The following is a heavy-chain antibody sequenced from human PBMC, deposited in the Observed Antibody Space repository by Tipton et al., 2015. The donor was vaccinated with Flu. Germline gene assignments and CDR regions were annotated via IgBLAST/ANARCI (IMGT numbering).Heavy chain of an antibody. CDR3: ARGSYGGFPPWY. CDR2: INSDGSST. CDR1: GFTFSSYW. J-gene: IGHJ4*02. Sequence: LRLSCAASGFTFSSYWMHWVRQAPGKGLVWVSRINSDGSSTSYADSVKGRFTISRDNAKNTLYLQMNSLRAEDTAVYYCARGSYGGFPPWYWGQGTLVTVSS. D-gene: IGHD3-10*01. V-gene: IGHV3-74*01.